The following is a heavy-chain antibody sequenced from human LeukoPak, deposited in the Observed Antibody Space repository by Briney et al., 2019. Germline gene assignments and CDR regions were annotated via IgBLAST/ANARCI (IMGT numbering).Heavy chain of an antibody. V-gene: IGHV4-38-2*01. Sequence: SETLSLTCAVSGYSISSGYYWGWIRQPPGKGLEWIGSIYHSGSTYYNPSLKSRVTISVDTSKNQFSLQLSSVTAADTAVYYCASYDFWSGYYGRENNWFDPWGQGTLVTVSS. J-gene: IGHJ5*02. CDR1: GYSISSGYY. D-gene: IGHD3-3*01. CDR3: ASYDFWSGYYGRENNWFDP. CDR2: IYHSGST.